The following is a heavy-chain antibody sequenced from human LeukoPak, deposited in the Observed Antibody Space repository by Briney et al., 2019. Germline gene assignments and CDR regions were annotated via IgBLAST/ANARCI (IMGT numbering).Heavy chain of an antibody. CDR1: VGTFSSYA. CDR2: IIPIFGIA. CDR3: AREVVTTNRNWFDP. D-gene: IGHD4-11*01. Sequence: SVKVSCKASVGTFSSYAISWVRQAPGQEGEWMGRIIPIFGIANYAQKFQGRVTITADKSTSTAYMELSSLRSEDTAVYYCAREVVTTNRNWFDPWGQGTLVTVSS. V-gene: IGHV1-69*04. J-gene: IGHJ5*02.